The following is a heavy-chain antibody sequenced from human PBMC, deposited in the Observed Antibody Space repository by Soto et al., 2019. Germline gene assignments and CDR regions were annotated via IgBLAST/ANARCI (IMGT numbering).Heavy chain of an antibody. V-gene: IGHV3-48*02. CDR3: ARDFTVGAIYSGVYYYSLDV. CDR1: GFTFSSYS. CDR2: ISSSSSTI. D-gene: IGHD1-26*01. J-gene: IGHJ6*01. Sequence: GGSLRLSCAASGFTFSSYSMNWVRQAPGKGLEWVSYISSSSSTIYYADSVKGRFTISRDNAKNSLYLQMNSLRDEDTAVYYCARDFTVGAIYSGVYYYSLDVWGRGTTVTVSS.